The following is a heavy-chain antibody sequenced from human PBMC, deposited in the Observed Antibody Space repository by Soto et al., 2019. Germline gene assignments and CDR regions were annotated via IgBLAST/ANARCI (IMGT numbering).Heavy chain of an antibody. D-gene: IGHD6-6*01. CDR1: GGSISSSSYY. Sequence: QLQLQESGPGLVKPSETLSLTCTVSGGSISSSSYYWGWIRQPPGKGLEWIGRIYYSGSTYYNPSLKSRVTISVDTSKNQFSLKLSSVTAADTAVYYCASPIRKQLAPMDVWGQGTTVTVSS. CDR2: IYYSGST. J-gene: IGHJ6*02. CDR3: ASPIRKQLAPMDV. V-gene: IGHV4-39*01.